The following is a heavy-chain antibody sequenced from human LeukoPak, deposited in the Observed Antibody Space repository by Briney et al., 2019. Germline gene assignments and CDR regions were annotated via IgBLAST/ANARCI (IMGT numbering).Heavy chain of an antibody. CDR3: ARVIVVIPGTNIWFDP. D-gene: IGHD2-2*01. Sequence: ASVKVSCKTSGYTFTSSDINWVRQAPGQGLEGMGWINPNSGNTGYAQKFQGRVTITRNTAIGTAYMELRSLRSEDTAVYYCARVIVVIPGTNIWFDPWGQGTLVTVSS. CDR2: INPNSGNT. V-gene: IGHV1-8*03. CDR1: GYTFTSSD. J-gene: IGHJ5*02.